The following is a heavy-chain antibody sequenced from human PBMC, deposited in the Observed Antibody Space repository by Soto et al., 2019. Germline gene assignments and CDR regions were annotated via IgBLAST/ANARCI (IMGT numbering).Heavy chain of an antibody. CDR2: IYWDDDK. D-gene: IGHD3-9*01. CDR3: AHLPPSYDILTGYDYYDMDV. V-gene: IGHV2-5*02. J-gene: IGHJ6*02. Sequence: QITLKESGPTLVKPTQTLTLTCTFSGFSLNTSGVAVAWIRQPPGKALEWLALIYWDDDKRYSPSLKSRLTITTDTSKNQVVLTMTNMDPVDTATYYCAHLPPSYDILTGYDYYDMDVWGQGTTVTVSS. CDR1: GFSLNTSGVA.